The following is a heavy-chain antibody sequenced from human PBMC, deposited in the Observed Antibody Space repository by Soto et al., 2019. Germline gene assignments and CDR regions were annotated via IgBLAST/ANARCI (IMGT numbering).Heavy chain of an antibody. Sequence: SETLSLTCAVTGGSFTGYYGCWIRQSPGKGLEWIGEVSHRGSTNYNPSLKSRVTISIDTSKNQFFLKLNSVTAADTGMYYCARNGGSTWYYFDSWGQGTVVTVSS. CDR3: ARNGGSTWYYFDS. CDR2: VSHRGST. V-gene: IGHV4-34*01. D-gene: IGHD6-13*01. CDR1: GGSFTGYY. J-gene: IGHJ4*02.